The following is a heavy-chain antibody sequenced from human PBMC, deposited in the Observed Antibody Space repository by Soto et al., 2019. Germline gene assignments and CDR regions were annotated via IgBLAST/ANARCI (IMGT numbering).Heavy chain of an antibody. D-gene: IGHD6-13*01. J-gene: IGHJ1*01. CDR1: GFTFDDYA. Sequence: GGSLRLSCAASGFTFDDYAMHWVRQVPGKGLEWVSGINWDSGSIGYGDSVKGRFAISRDNAKNSLHLQMNSLSAEDTAFYYCVKDESINWYSGHFRHWGQGTLVTSPQ. CDR3: VKDESINWYSGHFRH. V-gene: IGHV3-9*01. CDR2: INWDSGSI.